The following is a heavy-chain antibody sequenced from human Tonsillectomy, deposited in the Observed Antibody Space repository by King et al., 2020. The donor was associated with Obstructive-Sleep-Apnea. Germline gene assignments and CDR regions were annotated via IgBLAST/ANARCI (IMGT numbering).Heavy chain of an antibody. CDR2: IKSKTDGGTT. Sequence: VQLVESGGGLVQPGGSLRLSCAASGFIFKNAWMSWVRQAPGKGLEWVGRIKSKTDGGTTDYDAPVKGRFTISRDASKNTLFLQMNSLKTEDPAVYYCTTSSIAMYYSCSSGPPYGMDVWGQGTTVTVSS. J-gene: IGHJ6*02. CDR3: TTSSIAMYYSCSSGPPYGMDV. D-gene: IGHD3-22*01. V-gene: IGHV3-15*01. CDR1: GFIFKNAW.